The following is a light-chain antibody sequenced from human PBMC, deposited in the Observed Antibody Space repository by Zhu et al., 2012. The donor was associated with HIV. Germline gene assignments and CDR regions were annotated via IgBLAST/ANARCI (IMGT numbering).Light chain of an antibody. CDR3: QQLSGYPLFI. CDR1: GSISKY. CDR2: DAS. V-gene: IGKV1-9*01. J-gene: IGKJ3*01. Sequence: DVQLTQSPSFLSASVGDRVTITCRASGSISKYLAWYQQKPGKAPKLLIYDASTLQSGVPSTFSGSGSGTEFTLTISSLQPEDFATYYCQQLSGYPLFIYGPGTKVDIK.